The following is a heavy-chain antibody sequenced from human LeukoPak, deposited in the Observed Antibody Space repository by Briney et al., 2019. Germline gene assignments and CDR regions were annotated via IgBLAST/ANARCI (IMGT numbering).Heavy chain of an antibody. CDR3: AVCRGNYYYYMDV. V-gene: IGHV4-59*01. Sequence: SETLSLTCTVSGGSISSYYWSWIRQPPGKGLEWIGYIYYSGSTNYNPSLKSRVTISVDTSKNQFSLKLSSVTAADTAVYYCAVCRGNYYYYMDVWGKGTTVTVSS. CDR2: IYYSGST. CDR1: GGSISSYY. D-gene: IGHD2-15*01. J-gene: IGHJ6*03.